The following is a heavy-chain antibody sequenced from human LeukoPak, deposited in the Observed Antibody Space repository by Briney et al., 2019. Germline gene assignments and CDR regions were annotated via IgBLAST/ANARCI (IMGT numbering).Heavy chain of an antibody. V-gene: IGHV3-23*01. CDR1: GFTFSSYA. D-gene: IGHD3-3*01. Sequence: GGSLRLSCAASGFTFSSYAMSWVRQAPGKGLEWVSAISGSGGSTYYADSVKGRFTISRDNSKNTLYLQMNSLRAEDTAVYYCAKVARIRFLEWLLSPSFDYWGQGTLVTVSS. CDR2: ISGSGGST. J-gene: IGHJ4*02. CDR3: AKVARIRFLEWLLSPSFDY.